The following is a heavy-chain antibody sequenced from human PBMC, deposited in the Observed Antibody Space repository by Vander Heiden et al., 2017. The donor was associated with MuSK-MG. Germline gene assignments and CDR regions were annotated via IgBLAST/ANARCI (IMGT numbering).Heavy chain of an antibody. Sequence: EVQLVESGGGLVQPGGSLSLSCAASGFTFSDYWMHWVRQAPGKGLVWVSRVNIDGSSTSYADSVKGRFTISRDNAKNTLSLQMNSLRVDDTAVYYCARDRGWNAFDMWGQGTMVTVSS. CDR3: ARDRGWNAFDM. D-gene: IGHD3-10*01. J-gene: IGHJ3*02. V-gene: IGHV3-74*01. CDR2: VNIDGSST. CDR1: GFTFSDYW.